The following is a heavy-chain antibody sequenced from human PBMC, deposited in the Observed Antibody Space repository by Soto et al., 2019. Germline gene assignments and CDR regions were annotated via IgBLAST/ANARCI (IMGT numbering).Heavy chain of an antibody. Sequence: SVKVSCKASGGTFSSYAISWVRQAPGQGLEWMGGIIPIFGTANYAQKFQGRVTITADESTSTAYMELSSLRSEDTAVYYCARDGDDCSNYNNWFDPWGQGTLVTVSS. D-gene: IGHD4-4*01. CDR3: ARDGDDCSNYNNWFDP. CDR1: GGTFSSYA. V-gene: IGHV1-69*13. CDR2: IIPIFGTA. J-gene: IGHJ5*02.